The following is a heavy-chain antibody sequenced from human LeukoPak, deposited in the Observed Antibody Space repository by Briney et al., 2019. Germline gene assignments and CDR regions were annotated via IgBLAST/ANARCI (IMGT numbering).Heavy chain of an antibody. CDR1: GFTFSSYW. J-gene: IGHJ6*02. Sequence: PGGSLRLSCAASGFTFSSYWMSWVRQAPGKGLEWVANIKQDGSEKYYVDSAKGRFTISRDNAKNSLYLQMNSLRAEDTAVYYCARDESGYYALFGRAPGMDVWGQGTTVTVSS. D-gene: IGHD3-3*01. CDR2: IKQDGSEK. CDR3: ARDESGYYALFGRAPGMDV. V-gene: IGHV3-7*01.